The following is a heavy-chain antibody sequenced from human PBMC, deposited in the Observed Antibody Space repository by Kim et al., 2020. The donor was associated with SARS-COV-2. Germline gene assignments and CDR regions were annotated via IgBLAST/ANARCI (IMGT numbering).Heavy chain of an antibody. Sequence: GGSLRLSCAASGFTFTKVWLSWVRQAPGKGLEWVGRIRSKADGGTADYAAPVKGRFTISRDDSKNTLDLQMYHCTTDYERIGGLCDGETCYPASLWGQGTLVTVSS. D-gene: IGHD2-21*01. V-gene: IGHV3-15*01. CDR1: GFTFTKVW. J-gene: IGHJ4*02. CDR2: IRSKADGGTA. CDR3: CDGETCYPASL.